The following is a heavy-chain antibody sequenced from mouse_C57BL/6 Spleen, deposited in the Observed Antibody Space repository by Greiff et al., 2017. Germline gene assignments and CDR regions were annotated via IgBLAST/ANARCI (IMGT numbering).Heavy chain of an antibody. CDR1: GYSITSGYY. D-gene: IGHD1-1*01. J-gene: IGHJ2*01. Sequence: EVKVEESGPGLVKPSQSLSLTCSVTGYSITSGYYWNWIRQFPGNKLEWMGYISYDGSNNYNPSLKNRISITRDTSKNQFFLKLNSVTTEDTATYYCARVGVPYYYGSSYFDYWGQGTTLTVAS. CDR3: ARVGVPYYYGSSYFDY. CDR2: ISYDGSN. V-gene: IGHV3-6*01.